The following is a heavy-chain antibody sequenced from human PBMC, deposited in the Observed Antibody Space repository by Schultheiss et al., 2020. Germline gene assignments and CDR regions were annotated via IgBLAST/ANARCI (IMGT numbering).Heavy chain of an antibody. Sequence: GESLKISCAASGFTFSSYDMHWVRQATGKGLEWVSAIGTAGDPYYPGSVKGRFTISRDNSKNTLYLQMNSLKTEDTAVYYCTRGYCSGSSCYSGLDYWGQGTLVTVSS. CDR2: IGTAGDP. CDR1: GFTFSSYD. V-gene: IGHV3-13*05. J-gene: IGHJ4*02. D-gene: IGHD2-15*01. CDR3: TRGYCSGSSCYSGLDY.